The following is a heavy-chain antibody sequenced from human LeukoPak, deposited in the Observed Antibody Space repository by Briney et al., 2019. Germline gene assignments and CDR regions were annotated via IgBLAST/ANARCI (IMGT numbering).Heavy chain of an antibody. J-gene: IGHJ4*02. D-gene: IGHD6-13*01. V-gene: IGHV3-7*01. CDR1: GFTFSRYW. CDR3: ARSAGSSSWYEGYYFDY. Sequence: GGSLRLSCAASGFTFSRYWMSWVRQAPGKGLEWVANIKQDGSEKYYVDSVKGRFTISSDNAKNSVDLQMNSLRAEDTAVYYCARSAGSSSWYEGYYFDYWGQGTLVTVSS. CDR2: IKQDGSEK.